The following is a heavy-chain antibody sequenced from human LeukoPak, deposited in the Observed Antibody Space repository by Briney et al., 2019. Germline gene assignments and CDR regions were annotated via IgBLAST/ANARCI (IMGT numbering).Heavy chain of an antibody. D-gene: IGHD3-22*01. CDR1: GGSISSGDYY. Sequence: PSETLSLTCTVSGGSISSGDYYWSWIRQPPGEGLEWIGYIYYSGSTYYNPSLKSRVTISVDTSKNQLSLKLSSVTAADTAVYYCASTSMIAEGAFDYWGQGTLVTVSS. V-gene: IGHV4-30-4*01. CDR2: IYYSGST. CDR3: ASTSMIAEGAFDY. J-gene: IGHJ4*02.